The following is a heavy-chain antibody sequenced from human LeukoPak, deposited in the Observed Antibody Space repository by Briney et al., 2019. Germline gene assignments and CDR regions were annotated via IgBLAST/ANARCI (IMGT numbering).Heavy chain of an antibody. D-gene: IGHD1-26*01. J-gene: IGHJ4*02. CDR2: TSPDEGLK. Sequence: PGGSLRLSSAASGFTFANYVTHWVRQAPGRGLEWVAVTSPDEGLKFYGDSVRGRFTISRDNSKNTMYLQMNNLREEDTAVYYCTRDPILGAPDYFDYWGQGTLVTVSS. CDR3: TRDPILGAPDYFDY. V-gene: IGHV3-30*04. CDR1: GFTFANYV.